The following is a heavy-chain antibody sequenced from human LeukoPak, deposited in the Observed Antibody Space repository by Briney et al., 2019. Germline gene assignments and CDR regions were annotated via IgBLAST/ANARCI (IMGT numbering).Heavy chain of an antibody. CDR3: ASLVGAPV. J-gene: IGHJ3*01. D-gene: IGHD1-26*01. Sequence: GGSLRLSCAASGFTFSSYSMNWVRQAPGKGLEWVAYISSSSSTIYYADSVKSRFTISRENAKNSLSLQMNSLSAEGTAVYYCASLVGAPVWGQGRMVTVSS. V-gene: IGHV3-48*01. CDR1: GFTFSSYS. CDR2: ISSSSSTI.